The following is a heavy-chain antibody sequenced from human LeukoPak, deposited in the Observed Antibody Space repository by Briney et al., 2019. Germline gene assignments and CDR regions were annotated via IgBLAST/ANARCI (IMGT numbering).Heavy chain of an antibody. D-gene: IGHD1-7*01. CDR2: IKQDGNER. V-gene: IGHV3-7*01. J-gene: IGHJ5*02. Sequence: PGGSLRLSCAASGFTFSRYWMSWVRQAPGKGLEGVANIKQDGNERYYVDSVGGRFTISRDNAKNLLYLQMNSLRAEDTAVYYCARDSYAWNSRWFDPWGQGTLVTVSS. CDR1: GFTFSRYW. CDR3: ARDSYAWNSRWFDP.